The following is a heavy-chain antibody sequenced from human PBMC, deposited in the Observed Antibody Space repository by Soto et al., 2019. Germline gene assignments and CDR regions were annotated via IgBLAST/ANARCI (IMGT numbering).Heavy chain of an antibody. CDR1: GASIITDNYF. Sequence: PSETLSLTCTVSGASIITDNYFWVWIRQSPRRGLELIGSISYSGRTYDNPSLQSRVTISIDASKNQFSLKLTSVTTADTAVYYCARRRASDYGGNHHPYYFDRWGQGALGTAPQ. CDR3: ARRRASDYGGNHHPYYFDR. V-gene: IGHV4-39*01. D-gene: IGHD4-17*01. J-gene: IGHJ4*02. CDR2: ISYSGRT.